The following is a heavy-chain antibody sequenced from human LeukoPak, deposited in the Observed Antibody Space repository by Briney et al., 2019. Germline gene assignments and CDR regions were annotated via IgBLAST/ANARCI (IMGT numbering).Heavy chain of an antibody. CDR1: GYSFTTYW. D-gene: IGHD4-23*01. Sequence: GESLKISCKGSGYSFTTYWIAWVRQMPGKGLQLMGIIYPGDSDTRYSPSFQGQVSISVDKSINTAYLQWNSLKASDTAMYYCARRSYGGQEFYFFDYWGQGTLVTVSS. CDR3: ARRSYGGQEFYFFDY. V-gene: IGHV5-51*01. CDR2: IYPGDSDT. J-gene: IGHJ4*02.